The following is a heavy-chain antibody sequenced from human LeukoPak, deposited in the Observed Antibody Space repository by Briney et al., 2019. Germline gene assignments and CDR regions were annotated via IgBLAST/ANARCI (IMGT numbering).Heavy chain of an antibody. CDR2: INPNSGGT. J-gene: IGHJ4*02. CDR3: ARDFPPMVVTPGGLDY. Sequence: ASVKVSCKASGYTFTGYYMHWVRQAPGQGLEWMGWINPNSGGTNYAQKFQGRVTMTRDTSISTAYMELSRLRSDDTAVYYCARDFPPMVVTPGGLDYWGQGTLVTVSS. CDR1: GYTFTGYY. V-gene: IGHV1-2*02. D-gene: IGHD4-23*01.